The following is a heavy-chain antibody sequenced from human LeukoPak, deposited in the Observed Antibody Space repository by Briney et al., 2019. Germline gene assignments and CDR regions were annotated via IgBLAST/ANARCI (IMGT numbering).Heavy chain of an antibody. D-gene: IGHD2-2*01. V-gene: IGHV3-33*01. CDR2: IWYDGSNK. Sequence: GGSLLLSCAASGFPFSSYGMHWVRPAPGKGLEWVAVIWYDGSNKYYADSVKGRFTISRDNSKNTLYLQMNSLRAEDTAVYYCARDSSLVGPDAFDIWGQGTMVTVSS. CDR1: GFPFSSYG. J-gene: IGHJ3*02. CDR3: ARDSSLVGPDAFDI.